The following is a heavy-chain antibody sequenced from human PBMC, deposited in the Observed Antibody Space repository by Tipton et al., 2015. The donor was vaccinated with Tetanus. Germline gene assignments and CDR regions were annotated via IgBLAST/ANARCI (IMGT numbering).Heavy chain of an antibody. D-gene: IGHD6-19*01. V-gene: IGHV3-53*01. CDR2: IYSGGDT. CDR1: GFIVSSHY. Sequence: SLRLSCVASGFIVSSHYMSWVRQAPGKGLEWVSVIYSGGDTYYVDSVKGRFSISRDNAKNTLYLQMNSLRVEDTAVYYCVRDGGSSGWLAYWGQGTLVTVFS. CDR3: VRDGGSSGWLAY. J-gene: IGHJ4*02.